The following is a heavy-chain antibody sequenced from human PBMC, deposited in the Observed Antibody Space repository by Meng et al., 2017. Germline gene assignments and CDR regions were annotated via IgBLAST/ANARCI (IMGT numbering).Heavy chain of an antibody. V-gene: IGHV1-69*05. CDR2: IIPIFGTA. CDR3: ARGISDGYSYGFFQYYFDY. CDR1: VGTFSSYA. Sequence: SVKVSCKASVGTFSSYAISWVRQAPGQGLEWMGVIIPIFGTANYAQKFQGRVTITTDESTSTAYMELSSLRSEDTAVYYCARGISDGYSYGFFQYYFDYWGQGTLVTVSS. J-gene: IGHJ4*02. D-gene: IGHD5-18*01.